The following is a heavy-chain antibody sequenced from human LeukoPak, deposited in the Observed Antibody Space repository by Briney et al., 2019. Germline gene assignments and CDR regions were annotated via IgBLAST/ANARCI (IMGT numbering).Heavy chain of an antibody. V-gene: IGHV3-48*04. D-gene: IGHD4-23*01. CDR2: ISSSSSTI. CDR1: GFTFSSYS. CDR3: ARTTTVVSGGFGY. J-gene: IGHJ4*02. Sequence: GGSLRLSCAASGFTFSSYSMNWVRQAPGKGLEWVSYISSSSSTIYYADSVKGRFTISRDNAKNSLYLQMNSLRAEDTAVYYCARTTTVVSGGFGYWGQGTLVTVSS.